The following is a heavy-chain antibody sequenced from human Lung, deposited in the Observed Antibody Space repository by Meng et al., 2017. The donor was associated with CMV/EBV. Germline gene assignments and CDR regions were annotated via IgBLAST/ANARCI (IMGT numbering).Heavy chain of an antibody. CDR3: ARDFEY. Sequence: GESLKISCKVSGFTFSNYWMNWVRQTPEKGLEWVANIKKDGSEKNYLGSVKGRFTISRDNAKNSLYLQMNRLRVEDTAVYYCARDFEYWGQGTLVTVSS. CDR1: GFTFSNYW. V-gene: IGHV3-7*01. CDR2: IKKDGSEK. J-gene: IGHJ4*02.